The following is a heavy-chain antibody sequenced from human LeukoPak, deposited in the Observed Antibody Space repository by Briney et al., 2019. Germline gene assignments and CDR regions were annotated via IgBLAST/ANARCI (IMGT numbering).Heavy chain of an antibody. CDR2: INPGGGST. CDR3: AAYQNYCSGGSCYLD. V-gene: IGHV1-46*01. D-gene: IGHD2-15*01. J-gene: IGHJ4*02. CDR1: GYTFTSYY. Sequence: ASVKVSCKASGYTFTSYYMHWVRQAPGQGLEWMGIINPGGGSTSYAQKFQGRVTMTRDTSTSTVYMELSSLRSEDTAVYYCAAYQNYCSGGSCYLDWGQGTLVTVSS.